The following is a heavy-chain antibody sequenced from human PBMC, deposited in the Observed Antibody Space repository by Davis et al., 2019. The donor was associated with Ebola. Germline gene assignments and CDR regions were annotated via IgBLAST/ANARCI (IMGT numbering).Heavy chain of an antibody. CDR3: ARDLMIVVVITEGAFDI. CDR1: GFTFSSYG. V-gene: IGHV3-30*19. D-gene: IGHD3-22*01. CDR2: ISYDGSNK. J-gene: IGHJ3*02. Sequence: GESLKISCAASGFTFSSYGMHWVRQAPGKGLEWVAVISYDGSNKYYADSVKGRFTISRDNSKNTLYLQMSSLRAEDTAVYYCARDLMIVVVITEGAFDIWGQGTMVTVSS.